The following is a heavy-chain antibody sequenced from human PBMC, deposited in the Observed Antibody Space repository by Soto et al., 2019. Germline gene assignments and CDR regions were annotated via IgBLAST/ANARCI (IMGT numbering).Heavy chain of an antibody. CDR3: ARRSVSGYDS. D-gene: IGHD5-12*01. CDR2: INHRRST. V-gene: IGHV4-34*01. J-gene: IGHJ5*02. CDR1: GGSFSDYY. Sequence: QVQLPQWGAGLLRPSETLSLTCAVYGGSFSDYYWSWIRQSPGKGLEWIGEINHRRSTKYNSSLKSRLTISVDTSKNQCSLNLNSVTAADTAIYYCARRSVSGYDSWGQGTLVTVFS.